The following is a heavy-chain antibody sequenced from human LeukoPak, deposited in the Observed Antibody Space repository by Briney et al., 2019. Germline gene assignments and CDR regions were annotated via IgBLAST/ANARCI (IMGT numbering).Heavy chain of an antibody. V-gene: IGHV3-30*03. D-gene: IGHD3-22*01. CDR2: ISYDGSNK. J-gene: IGHJ6*02. CDR3: ASHPSAGVVIYYYYGMDV. Sequence: GSLRLSCAASGFTFSSYGMHWVRQAPGKGLEWVAVISYDGSNKYYADSVKGRFTISRDNSKNTLYLQMNSLRAEDTAVYYCASHPSAGVVIYYYYGMDVWGQGTTVTVSS. CDR1: GFTFSSYG.